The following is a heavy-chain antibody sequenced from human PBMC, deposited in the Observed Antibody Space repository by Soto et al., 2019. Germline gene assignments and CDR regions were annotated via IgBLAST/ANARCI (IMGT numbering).Heavy chain of an antibody. CDR1: GFTFSSYG. V-gene: IGHV3-30*18. J-gene: IGHJ4*02. CDR3: AKDSESSLAY. Sequence: LRLSCAASGFTFSSYGMHWVRQAPGKGLEWVAVISYDGSNKYYADSVKGRFTISRDNSKNTLYLQMNSLGAEDTAVYYCAKDSESSLAYWGQGTLVTVSS. CDR2: ISYDGSNK.